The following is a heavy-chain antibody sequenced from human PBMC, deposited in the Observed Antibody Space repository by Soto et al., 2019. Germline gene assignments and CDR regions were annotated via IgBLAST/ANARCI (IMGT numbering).Heavy chain of an antibody. D-gene: IGHD1-7*01. Sequence: QVQLVESGGGVVQPGRSLRLSCAASGFTFSSYAMHWVRQAPGQGLEWVALISYDGSNKYYADSVKGRFTISRDNSKNTLYLQMNSLRPEDTAVYHCARDQGGTTLYSHGMDVWGQGTTVTVSS. J-gene: IGHJ6*02. CDR2: ISYDGSNK. CDR3: ARDQGGTTLYSHGMDV. V-gene: IGHV3-30-3*01. CDR1: GFTFSSYA.